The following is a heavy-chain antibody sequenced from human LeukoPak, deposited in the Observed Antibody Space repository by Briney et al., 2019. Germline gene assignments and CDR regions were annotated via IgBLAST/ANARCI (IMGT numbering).Heavy chain of an antibody. CDR3: AKRNYVWGSSYYFDY. J-gene: IGHJ4*02. Sequence: QPGGSLRLSCAASGFTFSSYATSWVRQAPGKGLEWVSAISGSGGSTYYADSVKGRFTISRDNSKNTLYLQMNSLRAEDTAVYYCAKRNYVWGSSYYFDYWGQGTLVAVSS. CDR1: GFTFSSYA. V-gene: IGHV3-23*01. D-gene: IGHD3-16*01. CDR2: ISGSGGST.